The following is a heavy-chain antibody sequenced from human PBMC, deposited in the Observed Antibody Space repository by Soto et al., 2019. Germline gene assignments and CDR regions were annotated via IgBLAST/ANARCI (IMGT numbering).Heavy chain of an antibody. V-gene: IGHV2-5*02. D-gene: IGHD5-18*01. CDR1: GFSLSTSGVG. CDR2: IYWDDDK. Sequence: QITLKESGRTLVKPTQTLTLTCSFFGFSLSTSGVGVGWIRQPPGKALEWLALIYWDDDKRYSPSLKSRLTITKDTPKNQVVLTMTNMDPVDTATYYCAYTRYSYGWYYFDYWGQGTLVTVSS. CDR3: AYTRYSYGWYYFDY. J-gene: IGHJ4*02.